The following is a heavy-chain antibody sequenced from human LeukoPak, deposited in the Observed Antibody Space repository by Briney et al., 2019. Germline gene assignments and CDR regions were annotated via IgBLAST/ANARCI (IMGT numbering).Heavy chain of an antibody. CDR1: GFTFSSYT. CDR3: ARPLSGTPDFDY. D-gene: IGHD1-20*01. V-gene: IGHV3-21*01. J-gene: IGHJ4*02. CDR2: VSSSSSYI. Sequence: KTGGSLRLSCAASGFTFSSYTMNWVRQAPGKGLEWVSLVSSSSSYIFYADSVKGRFTISRDNAKKSLYLQMNSLRAEDTAVYYCARPLSGTPDFDYWGQGTLVTVSS.